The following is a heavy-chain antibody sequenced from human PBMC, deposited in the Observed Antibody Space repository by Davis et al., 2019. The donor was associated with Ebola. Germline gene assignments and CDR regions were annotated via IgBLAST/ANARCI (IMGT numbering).Heavy chain of an antibody. Sequence: GGSLRLSCAASGFTFSSYAMSWVRQAPGKGLEWVSAISGSGGSTYYADSVKGRFTISRDNSKNTLYLQMNSLRAEDTAVYYCAKGGHSSSPLLLYYYYGMDVWGKGTTVTVSS. CDR1: GFTFSSYA. CDR3: AKGGHSSSPLLLYYYYGMDV. J-gene: IGHJ6*04. D-gene: IGHD6-13*01. V-gene: IGHV3-23*01. CDR2: ISGSGGST.